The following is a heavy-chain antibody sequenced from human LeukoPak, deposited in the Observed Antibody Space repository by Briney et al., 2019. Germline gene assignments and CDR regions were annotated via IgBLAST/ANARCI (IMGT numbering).Heavy chain of an antibody. Sequence: SETPSITCAVYGGSFSGYYWSWIRQPPGKGLEWIGEINHSGSTNYNPSLKSRVTISVDTSKNQFSLKLSSVTAADTAVYYCARVMGAFAYFDYWGQGTLVTVSS. V-gene: IGHV4-34*01. J-gene: IGHJ4*02. D-gene: IGHD3-10*01. CDR1: GGSFSGYY. CDR3: ARVMGAFAYFDY. CDR2: INHSGST.